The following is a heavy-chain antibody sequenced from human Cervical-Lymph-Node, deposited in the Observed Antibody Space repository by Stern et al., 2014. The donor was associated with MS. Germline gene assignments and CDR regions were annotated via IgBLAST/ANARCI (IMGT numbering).Heavy chain of an antibody. D-gene: IGHD2-2*01. J-gene: IGHJ6*02. CDR2: IIPIVGSA. CDR3: ARVTVVEPVAVGYMDV. Sequence: DQLVESGAEVKKPGSSVKVSCKVSGGTFNTYDFTWVRQAPGQGPEWMGSIIPIVGSANYAQKVQGRVTITADESTSTTYMEVSSRRSEDTAVYYCARVTVVEPVAVGYMDVWGQGTTVTVSS. CDR1: GGTFNTYD. V-gene: IGHV1-69*11.